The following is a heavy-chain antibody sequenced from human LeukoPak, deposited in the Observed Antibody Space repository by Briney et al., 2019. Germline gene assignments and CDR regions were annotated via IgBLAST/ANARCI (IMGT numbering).Heavy chain of an antibody. V-gene: IGHV3-23*01. CDR3: AKSPYDH. Sequence: QAGGSLRLSCAASGFTFSSYAMSWVRQAPGKGLEWVSTISGGDNNTYYADSVKGRFTISRDNSKNTLYLQMNSLGAGDTAVYYCAKSPYDHWGQGTLVTVSS. CDR2: ISGGDNNT. CDR1: GFTFSSYA. J-gene: IGHJ4*02.